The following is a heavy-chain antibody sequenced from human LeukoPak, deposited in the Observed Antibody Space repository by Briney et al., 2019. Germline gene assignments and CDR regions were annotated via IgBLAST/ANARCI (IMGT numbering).Heavy chain of an antibody. CDR2: ISSSSSTI. CDR3: AKDQSSGWYDRRLYYFDY. J-gene: IGHJ4*02. V-gene: IGHV3-48*04. D-gene: IGHD6-19*01. Sequence: GGSLRLSCAASGFTFSSYSMNWVRQAPGKGLEWVSYISSSSSTIYYADSVKGRFTISRDNAKNSLYLQMNSLRAEDTAVYYCAKDQSSGWYDRRLYYFDYWGQGTLVTVSS. CDR1: GFTFSSYS.